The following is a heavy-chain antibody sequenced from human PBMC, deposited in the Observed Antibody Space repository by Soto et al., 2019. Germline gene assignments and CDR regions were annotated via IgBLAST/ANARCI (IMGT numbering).Heavy chain of an antibody. D-gene: IGHD2-15*01. J-gene: IGHJ4*02. CDR2: ISTSGGRA. V-gene: IGHV3-23*01. CDR1: GFTVNSDG. CDR3: AKQVADTTIFYS. Sequence: EVQLLESGGGVVQPGGSLRLSCTASGFTVNSDGMSWVRQAPGKGLEWVSGISTSGGRANYADSVKGRFTISRDNFKNTLNLQMNGLRGEDTAVYYCAKQVADTTIFYSWGPGTLVTVSS.